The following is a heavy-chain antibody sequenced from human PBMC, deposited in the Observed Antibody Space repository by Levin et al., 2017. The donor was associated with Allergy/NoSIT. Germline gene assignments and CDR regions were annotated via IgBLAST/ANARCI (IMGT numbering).Heavy chain of an antibody. V-gene: IGHV4-59*01. CDR2: IYYSGST. J-gene: IGHJ4*02. CDR3: ARTSAGDY. CDR1: GGSISSYY. D-gene: IGHD4/OR15-4a*01. Sequence: SQTLSLTCTVSGGSISSYYWSWIRQPPGKGLEWIGYIYYSGSTNYNPSLKSRVTISVDTSKNQFSLKLSSVTAADTAVYYCARTSAGDYWGQGTLVTVSS.